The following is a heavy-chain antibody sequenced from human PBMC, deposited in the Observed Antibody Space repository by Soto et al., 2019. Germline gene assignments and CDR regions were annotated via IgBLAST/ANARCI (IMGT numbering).Heavy chain of an antibody. V-gene: IGHV1-3*01. J-gene: IGHJ5*02. CDR2: INAGNGNS. Sequence: QVQLVQSGAEVKKPGASVKVSCKASGYTFTSYAMHWVRKAPGQRLEWMGWINAGNGNSKYSQKFQGRVTITREPTASTAYMELSSLGSADTAVYYCARVVVPAAVPGLGQQHSFDPWGQGTLVTVSS. D-gene: IGHD2-2*01. CDR1: GYTFTSYA. CDR3: ARVVVPAAVPGLGQQHSFDP.